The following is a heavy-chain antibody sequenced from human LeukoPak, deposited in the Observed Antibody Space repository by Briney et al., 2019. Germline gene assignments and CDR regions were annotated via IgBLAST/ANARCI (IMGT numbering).Heavy chain of an antibody. Sequence: SETLSLTCTVSGGSISSYYWSWIRRPPGKGLEWIGYIYYSGSTNYNPSLRSRVTISVDTSKNQFSLKLSSVTAADTAVYYCASRLSGSYPRWGQGTLVTVSS. CDR3: ASRLSGSYPR. D-gene: IGHD1-26*01. V-gene: IGHV4-59*08. CDR1: GGSISSYY. CDR2: IYYSGST. J-gene: IGHJ4*02.